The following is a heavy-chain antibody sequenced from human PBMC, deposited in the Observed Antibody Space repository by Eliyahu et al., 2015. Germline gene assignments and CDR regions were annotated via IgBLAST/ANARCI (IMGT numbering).Heavy chain of an antibody. Sequence: QVQLVQSGXEVKKPGSSVKVSXEASGGSFSSYGIAWVRQAPGQGLEWMGRIIPILSRTNYAQKFQGRVTITADKSTNTAYMELSGLRSEDTGVYYCARYSGYSPDYIQYWGQGTQXTVSS. V-gene: IGHV1-69*04. CDR1: GGSFSSYG. J-gene: IGHJ4*02. CDR3: ARYSGYSPDYIQY. D-gene: IGHD5-12*01. CDR2: IIPILSRT.